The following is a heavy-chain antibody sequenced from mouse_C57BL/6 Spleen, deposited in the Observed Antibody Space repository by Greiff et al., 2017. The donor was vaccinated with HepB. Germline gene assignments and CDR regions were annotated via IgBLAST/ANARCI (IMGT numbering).Heavy chain of an antibody. Sequence: QVQLQQPGAELVMPGASVKLSCKASGYTFTSYWMHWVKQRPGQGLEWIGEIDPSDSYTNYNQKVKGKSTLTVDKSSSTAYMQLSSLTSEDSAVYYCSRRYGNYDYFYYWGQGTTLTVSS. V-gene: IGHV1-69*01. CDR2: IDPSDSYT. CDR3: SRRYGNYDYFYY. D-gene: IGHD2-1*01. CDR1: GYTFTSYW. J-gene: IGHJ2*01.